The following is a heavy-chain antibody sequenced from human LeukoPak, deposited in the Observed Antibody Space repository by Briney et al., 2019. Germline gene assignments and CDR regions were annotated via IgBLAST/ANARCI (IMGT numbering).Heavy chain of an antibody. Sequence: ASVKVSCEASGYTFTGYYMHWVRQAPGQGLEWMGIIKPIGGSTSYAQKFQGRVTMTRDTSTSTVYMELSSLRSEDTAVYYCARVFSVTGEKYYYGSGSPRPIDYCGQGTLVTVSS. CDR3: ARVFSVTGEKYYYGSGSPRPIDY. D-gene: IGHD3-10*01. J-gene: IGHJ4*02. CDR1: GYTFTGYY. V-gene: IGHV1-46*01. CDR2: IKPIGGST.